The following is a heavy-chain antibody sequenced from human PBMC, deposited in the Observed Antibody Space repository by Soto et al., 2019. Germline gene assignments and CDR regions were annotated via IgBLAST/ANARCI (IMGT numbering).Heavy chain of an antibody. D-gene: IGHD3-10*01. CDR2: IVVGSGNT. V-gene: IGHV1-58*01. CDR3: AKDYYYGSGSYYQFDY. CDR1: GFTFTSSA. Sequence: AASVKVSCKASGFTFTSSAVQWVRQARGQRLEWIGWIVVGSGNTNYAQKFQERVTITRDMSTSTAYMELSSLRSEDTAVYYCAKDYYYGSGSYYQFDYWGQGTLVTVSS. J-gene: IGHJ4*02.